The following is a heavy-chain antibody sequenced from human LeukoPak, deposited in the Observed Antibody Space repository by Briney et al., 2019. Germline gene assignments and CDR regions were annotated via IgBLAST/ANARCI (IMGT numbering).Heavy chain of an antibody. V-gene: IGHV4-31*03. J-gene: IGHJ4*02. Sequence: TLSLTCTVSGGSISSGGYYWSWIRQHPGKGLEWIGYIYYSGSTYYNPSLKSRVTISVDTSKNQFSLKLSSVTAADTAVYYCARETATSTFDYWGRGTLVTVSS. D-gene: IGHD2-2*01. CDR1: GGSISSGGYY. CDR3: ARETATSTFDY. CDR2: IYYSGST.